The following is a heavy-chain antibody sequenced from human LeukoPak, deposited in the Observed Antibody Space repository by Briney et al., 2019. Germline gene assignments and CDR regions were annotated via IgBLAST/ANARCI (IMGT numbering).Heavy chain of an antibody. Sequence: GASVKASCKVSGYTLTELSMHWVRQAPGKGLEWMGGFDPEDGETIYAQKFQGRVTMTEDTSTDTAYMELSSLRSEDTAVYYCATRGPPYDYVWGSYRYGVGAFDIWGQGTMVTVSS. CDR1: GYTLTELS. CDR3: ATRGPPYDYVWGSYRYGVGAFDI. J-gene: IGHJ3*02. D-gene: IGHD3-16*02. CDR2: FDPEDGET. V-gene: IGHV1-24*01.